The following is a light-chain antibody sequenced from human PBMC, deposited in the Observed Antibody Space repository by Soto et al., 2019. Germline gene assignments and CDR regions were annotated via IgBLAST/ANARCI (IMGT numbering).Light chain of an antibody. CDR1: QGISSY. V-gene: IGKV1-9*01. Sequence: DIQLTQSPSFLSASVGDRVTITCRASQGISSYLAWYQQKPGKAPNLLSHTASTLQSGVPSRFRGSGSGTEFTLTISSLKPEDFETYYCQQRNSYPITFGQGTRLEIK. CDR2: TAS. CDR3: QQRNSYPIT. J-gene: IGKJ5*01.